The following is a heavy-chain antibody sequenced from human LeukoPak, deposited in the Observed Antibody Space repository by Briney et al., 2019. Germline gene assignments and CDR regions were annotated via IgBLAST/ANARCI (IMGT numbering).Heavy chain of an antibody. V-gene: IGHV3-48*04. Sequence: GGSLRLSCAASGFTFSSNGMNWVRQAPGKGLEWVSYISATGGTIYYADSVKGRFTISRDNAKNSLYLQMNSLRVEDTALYYCARNYPGGGGERDVDWLPVFWGQGTLVTVSS. D-gene: IGHD3-9*01. CDR3: ARNYPGGGGERDVDWLPVF. J-gene: IGHJ4*02. CDR1: GFTFSSNG. CDR2: ISATGGTI.